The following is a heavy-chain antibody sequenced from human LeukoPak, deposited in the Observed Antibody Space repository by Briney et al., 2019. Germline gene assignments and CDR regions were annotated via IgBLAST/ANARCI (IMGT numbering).Heavy chain of an antibody. V-gene: IGHV1-2*02. CDR1: GYTFTGHY. CDR3: ARDPVRGITGTTGHFDY. Sequence: GASVKVSCKASGYTFTGHYIHWVRQAPGQGLEWMGWINPKNAGTNYAQKFQGRVTVTRDTSTGTAYMELSSLRSDDTAVYYCARDPVRGITGTTGHFDYWGQGTLVTVSS. D-gene: IGHD1-7*01. CDR2: INPKNAGT. J-gene: IGHJ4*02.